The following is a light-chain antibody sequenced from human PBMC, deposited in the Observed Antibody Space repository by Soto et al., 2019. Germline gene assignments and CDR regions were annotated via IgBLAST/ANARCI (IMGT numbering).Light chain of an antibody. Sequence: DIQMTQSPSSLSASVGDRVTITCQASQDISNYLNWYQQKPGKAPKILIYDASVLEAGVPSRCSGGGSETHFTLTISSLQAEDVATYYCQQFDNLPLTFGGGTNVEIK. V-gene: IGKV1-33*01. J-gene: IGKJ4*02. CDR1: QDISNY. CDR2: DAS. CDR3: QQFDNLPLT.